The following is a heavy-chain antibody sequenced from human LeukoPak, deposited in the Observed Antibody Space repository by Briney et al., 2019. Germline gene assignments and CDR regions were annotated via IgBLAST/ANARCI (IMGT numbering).Heavy chain of an antibody. J-gene: IGHJ3*02. CDR2: IIPIFGTA. Sequence: GASVKVSCKASGGTFSSYAISWVRQAPGQGLEWMGRIIPIFGTANYARKFQGRVTITTDESTSTAYMELSSLRSEDTAVYYCAGDQIVVVPAAMNGAFDIWGQGTMVTVSS. CDR1: GGTFSSYA. CDR3: AGDQIVVVPAAMNGAFDI. D-gene: IGHD2-2*01. V-gene: IGHV1-69*05.